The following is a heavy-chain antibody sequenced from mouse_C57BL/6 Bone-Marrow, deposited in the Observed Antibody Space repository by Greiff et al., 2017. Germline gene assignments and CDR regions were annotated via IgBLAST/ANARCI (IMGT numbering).Heavy chain of an antibody. CDR1: GFSLTSYG. D-gene: IGHD1-1*01. Sequence: VKLVESGPGLVQPSQSLSITCTVSGFSLTSYGVHWVRQSPGKGLEWLGVIWSGGSTAYNAAFISRLSISKDNSKSQVFFKMNSLQADDTAIYYCARYYYGRDAMDYGGQGTSVTVSS. CDR3: ARYYYGRDAMDY. V-gene: IGHV2-2*01. J-gene: IGHJ4*01. CDR2: IWSGGST.